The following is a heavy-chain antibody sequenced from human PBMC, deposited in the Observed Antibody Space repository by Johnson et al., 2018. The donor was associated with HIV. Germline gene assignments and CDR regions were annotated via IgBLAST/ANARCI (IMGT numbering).Heavy chain of an antibody. V-gene: IGHV3-30*02. J-gene: IGHJ3*02. CDR1: GFTFSNYG. D-gene: IGHD3-22*01. CDR2: IRYDGSNK. CDR3: AKKYYYDSSGSRAFDI. Sequence: QVQLVESGGGVVQPGRSLRLSCAASGFTFSNYGMHWVRQAPGKGLEWVAFIRYDGSNKYYADSVKGRFTISRDNSKNTLYLQMNSLRADDTAVYYCAKKYYYDSSGSRAFDIWGQGTMVTVSS.